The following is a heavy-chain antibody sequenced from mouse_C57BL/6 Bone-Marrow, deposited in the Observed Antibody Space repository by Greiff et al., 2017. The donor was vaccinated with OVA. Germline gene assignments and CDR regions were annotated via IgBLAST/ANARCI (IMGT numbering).Heavy chain of an antibody. CDR1: GFNIKDDY. CDR3: TTYDSNFSFDY. Sequence: VQLQQSGAELVRPGASVKLSCTASGFNIKDDYMHWVKQRPEQGLEWIGWIDPENGDTEYASKFQGKATITADTSSNTAYLQLSSLTSEDAAVYYCTTYDSNFSFDYWGQGTTLTVSS. J-gene: IGHJ2*01. CDR2: IDPENGDT. V-gene: IGHV14-4*01. D-gene: IGHD2-5*01.